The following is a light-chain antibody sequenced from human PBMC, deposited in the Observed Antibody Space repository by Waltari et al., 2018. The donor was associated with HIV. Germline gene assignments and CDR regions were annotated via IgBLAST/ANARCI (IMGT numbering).Light chain of an antibody. J-gene: IGLJ2*01. CDR1: SSNIGSYY. CDR2: RNN. CDR3: AAWDGSLSGVV. Sequence: QSVLTQPPSASWTPGQRVTISCSGSSSNIGSYYVYWYQQLPRTAPKLLIYRNNHRHSGVPDRFSGSKSGTSASRAISGLRSEDEADYYWAAWDGSLSGVVFGGGTKLTVL. V-gene: IGLV1-47*01.